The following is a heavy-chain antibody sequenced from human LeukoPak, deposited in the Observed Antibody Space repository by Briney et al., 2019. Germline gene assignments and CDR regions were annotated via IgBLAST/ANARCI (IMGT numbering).Heavy chain of an antibody. CDR1: GFTFSSYA. J-gene: IGHJ6*02. CDR3: ARDLERLSISAYYYYGMDV. Sequence: GGSLRLSCAASGFTFSSYAMYWVRQAPGKGLEWVAVISYDGSNKYYADSVKGRFTISRDNSKNTLYLQMNSLRAEDTAVYYCARDLERLSISAYYYYGMDVWGQGTAVTVSS. V-gene: IGHV3-30-3*01. CDR2: ISYDGSNK. D-gene: IGHD3-3*01.